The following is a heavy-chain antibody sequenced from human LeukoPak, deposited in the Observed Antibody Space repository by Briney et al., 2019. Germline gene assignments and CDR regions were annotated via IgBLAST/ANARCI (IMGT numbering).Heavy chain of an antibody. D-gene: IGHD1-26*01. Sequence: GGSLRLSCAASGFTFSSFGMIWVRQAPGKGLEWVAFIRYDGSNKYYTDSVKGRFTISRDNSKNTLYLQMNSLRAEDTAVYYCAKGRGWEASYYYYYMDVWGKGTTVTISS. CDR3: AKGRGWEASYYYYYMDV. CDR1: GFTFSSFG. CDR2: IRYDGSNK. V-gene: IGHV3-30*02. J-gene: IGHJ6*03.